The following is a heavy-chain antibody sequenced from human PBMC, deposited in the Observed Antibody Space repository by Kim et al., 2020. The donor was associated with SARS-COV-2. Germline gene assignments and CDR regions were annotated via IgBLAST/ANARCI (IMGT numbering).Heavy chain of an antibody. CDR3: AKADDHLLWSSFDY. J-gene: IGHJ4*02. D-gene: IGHD2-2*01. V-gene: IGHV3-23*01. Sequence: ADSVKGRLPLSRDNSKNTLYLQMNSLRAEDTAVDYCAKADDHLLWSSFDYWGQGTLVTVSS.